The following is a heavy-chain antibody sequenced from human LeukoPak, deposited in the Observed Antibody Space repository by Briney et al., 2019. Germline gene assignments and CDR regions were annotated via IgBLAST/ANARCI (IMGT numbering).Heavy chain of an antibody. J-gene: IGHJ4*02. CDR3: ARDPRAVTGYFDY. CDR1: GFTFDDYA. D-gene: IGHD6-19*01. Sequence: GGSLRLSCAASGFTFDDYAMHWVRQAPGKGLEWVAFIRYDGSDKYYPDSVKGRFTISRDNSKNILYLQMNSPKPEDTAVYYCARDPRAVTGYFDYWGQGVLVTVSS. V-gene: IGHV3-30*02. CDR2: IRYDGSDK.